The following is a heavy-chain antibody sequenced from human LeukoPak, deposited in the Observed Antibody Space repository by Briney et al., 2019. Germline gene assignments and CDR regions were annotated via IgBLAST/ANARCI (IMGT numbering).Heavy chain of an antibody. Sequence: SVKVSCKASGGTFSSYAISWVRQAPGQGLEWMGGLIPIFGTANYAQKFQGRVTITADESTSTAYMELSSLRSEDTAVYYCAREGDYYGSGSYIFGYWGQGTLVTVSS. CDR3: AREGDYYGSGSYIFGY. D-gene: IGHD3-10*01. CDR2: LIPIFGTA. CDR1: GGTFSSYA. J-gene: IGHJ4*02. V-gene: IGHV1-69*13.